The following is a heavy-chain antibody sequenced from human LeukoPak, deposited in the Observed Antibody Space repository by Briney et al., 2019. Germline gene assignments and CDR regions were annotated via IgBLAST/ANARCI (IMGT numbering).Heavy chain of an antibody. CDR1: GYTFSTYG. D-gene: IGHD3-16*02. Sequence: GASVKVSCKASGYTFSTYGITWVRQAPGQGLEWMGWINPKSGDTNYAHKFQGWITVTRATSITTSYMEIRRLTSDDTAVYYCARGREFYDYIWGSYRYPTFDSWGQGTLVSVSS. CDR3: ARGREFYDYIWGSYRYPTFDS. V-gene: IGHV1-2*04. J-gene: IGHJ4*02. CDR2: INPKSGDT.